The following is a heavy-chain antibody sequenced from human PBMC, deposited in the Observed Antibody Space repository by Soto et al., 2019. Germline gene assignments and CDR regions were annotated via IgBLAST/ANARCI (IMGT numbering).Heavy chain of an antibody. CDR3: ASEDLNYDCWSGYYRYYYGMDV. CDR1: GGSISSSSYY. J-gene: IGHJ6*02. V-gene: IGHV4-39*01. CDR2: IYYSGST. D-gene: IGHD3-3*01. Sequence: SETLSLTCTVSGGSISSSSYYWGWIRQPPGKGLEWIGSIYYSGSTYYNPSLKSRVTISVDTSKNQFSLKLSSVTAADTAVYYCASEDLNYDCWSGYYRYYYGMDVWGQGTTVTVSS.